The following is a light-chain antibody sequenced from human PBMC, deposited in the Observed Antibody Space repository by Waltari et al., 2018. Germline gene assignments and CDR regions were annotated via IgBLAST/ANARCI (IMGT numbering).Light chain of an antibody. V-gene: IGLV3-1*01. CDR2: QDD. Sequence: SYDLTQPPSVSVSPGQTASITCSGDKLGDKYASWYQQKPGQSPVLVIYQDDKRPSGIPERFSGSNSGNTATLTISGTQAMDEADFYCQAWDSGTVVFGGGTKLTVL. J-gene: IGLJ2*01. CDR3: QAWDSGTVV. CDR1: KLGDKY.